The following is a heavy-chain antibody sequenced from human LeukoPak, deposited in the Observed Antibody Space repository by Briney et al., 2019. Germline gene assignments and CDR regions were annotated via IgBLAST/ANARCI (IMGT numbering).Heavy chain of an antibody. V-gene: IGHV4-59*08. CDR2: IHYRGTT. CDR1: GGSMSSYY. Sequence: SETPSLTCTVSGGSMSSYYWSWIRQPPGKALEWIGFIHYRGTTKYNPSLKSRVTISVDTSRQQFSLKLSSVTAADTAVYFCARQSDDLGYFQQWGQGTLVTVSS. CDR3: ARQSDDLGYFQQ. D-gene: IGHD3-16*01. J-gene: IGHJ1*01.